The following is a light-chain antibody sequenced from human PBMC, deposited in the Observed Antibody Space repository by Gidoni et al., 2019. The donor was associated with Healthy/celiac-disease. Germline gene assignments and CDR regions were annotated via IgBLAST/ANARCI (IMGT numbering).Light chain of an antibody. CDR1: SSNIGSNT. CDR3: AAWDDSMNGGVV. J-gene: IGLJ2*01. CDR2: SNN. V-gene: IGLV1-44*01. Sequence: SVLTHPPSASETPAQLVTITCSGTSSNIGSNTVTCYQQHPGTAPKLFIYSNNKRRSGGPDGLSGSKSGTSASMAISGIQAEDEADDYCAAWDDSMNGGVVFGGGTKLTVL.